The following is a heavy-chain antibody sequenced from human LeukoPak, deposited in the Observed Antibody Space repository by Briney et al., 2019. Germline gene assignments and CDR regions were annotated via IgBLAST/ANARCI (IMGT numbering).Heavy chain of an antibody. CDR1: GFTFSSYW. J-gene: IGHJ4*02. D-gene: IGHD3-10*01. CDR2: INSDGSST. V-gene: IGHV3-74*01. CDR3: ARETSSYLGY. Sequence: GGSLRLSCAASGFTFSSYWMHWVRQAPGKGLVWISRINSDGSSTIYADSVKGRFTMSRDNAKNTLFLQMNTLRAEDTAVYYCARETSSYLGYWGQGTLVTVSS.